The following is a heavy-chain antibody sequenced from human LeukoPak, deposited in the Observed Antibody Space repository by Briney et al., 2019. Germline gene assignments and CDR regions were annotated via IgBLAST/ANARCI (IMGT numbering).Heavy chain of an antibody. V-gene: IGHV1-69*04. D-gene: IGHD1-26*01. J-gene: IGHJ1*01. CDR3: ARVVRSGSYYAEYFQH. CDR2: IIPILGIA. CDR1: GGTFSSYA. Sequence: ASVKVSCKASGGTFSSYAISWVRQAPGQGLEWMGRIIPILGIANYAQKFQGRVTITADKSTSTAYMELSSLRSEDTAVYYCARVVRSGSYYAEYFQHWSQGTLVTVSS.